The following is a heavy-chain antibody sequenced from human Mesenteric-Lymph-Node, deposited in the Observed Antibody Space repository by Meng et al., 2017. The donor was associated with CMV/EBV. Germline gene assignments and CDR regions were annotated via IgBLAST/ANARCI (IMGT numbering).Heavy chain of an antibody. CDR3: ARRPSLGGAYYFDY. CDR2: INHSGST. J-gene: IGHJ4*02. CDR1: GGSFSGYY. V-gene: IGHV4-34*01. Sequence: SETLSLTCAVYGGSFSGYYWSWIRQPPGKGLEWIGEINHSGSTNYNPSLKSRVTISVDTSKNQFSLKLSSVTAADTAIYYCARRPSLGGAYYFDYWGQGTLVTVSS. D-gene: IGHD3-10*01.